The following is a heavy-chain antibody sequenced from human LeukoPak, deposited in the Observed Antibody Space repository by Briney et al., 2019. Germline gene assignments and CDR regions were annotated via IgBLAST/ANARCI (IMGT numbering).Heavy chain of an antibody. D-gene: IGHD5-12*01. CDR1: GFTFSSYA. CDR2: ISYDGSNK. J-gene: IGHJ4*02. V-gene: IGHV3-30*04. Sequence: PGRSLRLSCAASGFTFSSYAMPWVRQAPGKGLEWVAVISYDGSNKYYADSVKGRFTISRDNSKNTLYLQMNSLRAEDTAVYYCARAPRGYSGYDHYFDYWGQGTLVTVSS. CDR3: ARAPRGYSGYDHYFDY.